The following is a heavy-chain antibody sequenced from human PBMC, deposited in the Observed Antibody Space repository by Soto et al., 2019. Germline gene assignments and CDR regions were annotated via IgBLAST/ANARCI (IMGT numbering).Heavy chain of an antibody. J-gene: IGHJ5*02. V-gene: IGHV1-8*02. D-gene: IGHD5-18*01. CDR1: GYTFTNND. CDR2: MNPGSGDT. Sequence: ASVKVSCKASGYTFTNNDVSWVRQATGQGLEWVGWMNPGSGDTGYAQKFQGRVTMTRDISIATAYMELNSLTSEDTAIYYCARMESFGSLNWFDPWGQGTLVTVSS. CDR3: ARMESFGSLNWFDP.